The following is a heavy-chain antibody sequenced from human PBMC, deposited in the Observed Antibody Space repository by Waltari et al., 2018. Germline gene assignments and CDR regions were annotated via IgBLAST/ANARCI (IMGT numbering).Heavy chain of an antibody. CDR2: ISSSSSYI. Sequence: EVQLVESGGGLVKPGGSLRLSCAASGFTFSSYSMNWVRPAPGKGLEWVSSISSSSSYIYYADSVKGRFTISRDNSKNTLYLQMNSLRAEDTAVYYCAKDRGYSGYGRFDYWGQGTLVTVSS. CDR3: AKDRGYSGYGRFDY. V-gene: IGHV3-21*01. CDR1: GFTFSSYS. D-gene: IGHD5-12*01. J-gene: IGHJ4*02.